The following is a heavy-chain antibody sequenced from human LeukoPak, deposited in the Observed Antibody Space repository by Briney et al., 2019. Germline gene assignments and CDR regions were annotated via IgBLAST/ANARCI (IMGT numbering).Heavy chain of an antibody. D-gene: IGHD1-20*01. CDR2: ISSSSTI. Sequence: GRSLRLSCAASGITFSSYSMNWVRQAPGKGLEWVSYISSSSTIYYADSVKGRFTISRDNAKNSLYLQMNSLRAEDTAVYYCARDYSITGIGYWGQGTLVTVSS. J-gene: IGHJ4*02. CDR1: GITFSSYS. CDR3: ARDYSITGIGY. V-gene: IGHV3-48*01.